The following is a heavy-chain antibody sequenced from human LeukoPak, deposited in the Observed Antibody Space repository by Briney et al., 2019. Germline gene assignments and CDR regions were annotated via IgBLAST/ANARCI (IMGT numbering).Heavy chain of an antibody. CDR3: AKSPDDYGDLYFDY. D-gene: IGHD4-17*01. CDR2: IRYDGSNK. CDR1: GFTFSSYG. Sequence: PGGSLRLSCAASGFTFSSYGMHWVRQARGKGLEWVAFIRYDGSNKYYADSVKGRFTISRNNSKNTLYLQMNSLRAEDTAVYYCAKSPDDYGDLYFDYWGQGTLVTVSS. J-gene: IGHJ4*02. V-gene: IGHV3-30*02.